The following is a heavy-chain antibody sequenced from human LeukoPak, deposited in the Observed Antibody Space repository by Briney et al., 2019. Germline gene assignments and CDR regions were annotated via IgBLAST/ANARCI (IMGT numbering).Heavy chain of an antibody. CDR3: ARAHIVGFDYYYYLDV. V-gene: IGHV3-21*01. CDR2: IGFTTSYI. CDR1: GFTFNSHS. J-gene: IGHJ6*03. Sequence: GGSLRLSCVAPGFTFNSHSMNWVRQTPGKGGLEWVASIGFTTSYIYYADSVKGRFTISRDNAKNSLFLQMNSLRADDTAVYYCARAHIVGFDYYYYLDVWGRETTVTV. D-gene: IGHD2-21*01.